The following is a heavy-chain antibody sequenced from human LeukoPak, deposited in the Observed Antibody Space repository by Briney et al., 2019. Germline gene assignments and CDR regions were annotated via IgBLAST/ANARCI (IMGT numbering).Heavy chain of an antibody. CDR3: ARGTGDSSWSDYYYYYMDF. Sequence: GGSLRLSCAASGFTFSSYSMNWVRQAPGKGREWVSSISSSSSYIYYADSVKGRFTISRDNAKNSLYLQMNSLRAEDTAVYYCARGTGDSSWSDYYYYYMDFWGKGTTVTVFS. J-gene: IGHJ6*03. CDR2: ISSSSSYI. V-gene: IGHV3-21*01. CDR1: GFTFSSYS. D-gene: IGHD6-13*01.